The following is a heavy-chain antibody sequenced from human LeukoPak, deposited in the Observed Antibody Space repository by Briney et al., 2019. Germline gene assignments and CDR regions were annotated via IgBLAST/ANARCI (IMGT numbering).Heavy chain of an antibody. CDR1: GVSISYYY. CDR3: ARITYGDNHFDI. CDR2: IYYSGST. J-gene: IGHJ3*02. V-gene: IGHV4-59*01. D-gene: IGHD4-23*01. Sequence: SETLSLTCTVSGVSISYYYWSWIRQPPGKGLEWIGYIYYSGSTNYNPSLKSRVTISVDTSKNQFSLKLNSVTAADTAVYYCARITYGDNHFDIWGQGTMVTVSS.